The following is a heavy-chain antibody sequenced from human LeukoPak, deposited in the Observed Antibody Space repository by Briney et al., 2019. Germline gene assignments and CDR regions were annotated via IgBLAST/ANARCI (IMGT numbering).Heavy chain of an antibody. Sequence: GGSLRLSCAASGFTFSSYGMHWVRQAPGKGLEWVAVIWYDGSNKYYADSVKGRFTISRDNSKNTLYLQMNSLRAEDTAVYYCAKENTAAGYSGSYHYYYYYNMDVWGKGTTVTVSS. V-gene: IGHV3-33*06. J-gene: IGHJ6*03. CDR2: IWYDGSNK. D-gene: IGHD1-26*01. CDR1: GFTFSSYG. CDR3: AKENTAAGYSGSYHYYYYYNMDV.